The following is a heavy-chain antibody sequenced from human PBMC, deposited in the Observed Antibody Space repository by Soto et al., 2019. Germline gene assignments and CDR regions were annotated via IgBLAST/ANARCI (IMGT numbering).Heavy chain of an antibody. CDR3: AGTVRTEGYYYYYGMDV. Sequence: QVQLQESGPGLVKPSETLSLTCTVYGGSISSYYWSWIRQPPGKGLEWIGYIYYSGSTNYNPSLKRLGTISVDTSKNQLSLKLSSVTAADTAVYYCAGTVRTEGYYYYYGMDVWGKGTTVTVSS. J-gene: IGHJ6*04. D-gene: IGHD4-17*01. CDR1: GGSISSYY. V-gene: IGHV4-59*01. CDR2: IYYSGST.